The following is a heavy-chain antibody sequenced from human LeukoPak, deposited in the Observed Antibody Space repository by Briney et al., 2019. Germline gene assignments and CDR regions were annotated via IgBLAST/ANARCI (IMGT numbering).Heavy chain of an antibody. Sequence: GGSLRLSCAASGFTFSSYAMSWVRQAPGKGLEWVSGISGNSGSTYYADSVKGRFTISRDNSKNTLYLQLNSLRAEDTAAYYCATERDSSWTFDSWGQGTLVTVSS. CDR3: ATERDSSWTFDS. CDR1: GFTFSSYA. V-gene: IGHV3-23*01. CDR2: ISGNSGST. D-gene: IGHD6-13*01. J-gene: IGHJ4*02.